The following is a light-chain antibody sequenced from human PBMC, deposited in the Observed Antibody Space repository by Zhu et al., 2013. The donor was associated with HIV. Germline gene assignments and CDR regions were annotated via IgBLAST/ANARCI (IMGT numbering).Light chain of an antibody. CDR1: SSNIGSNY. Sequence: QSVLTQPPSVSGAPGQRVTISCSGSSSNIGSNYVCWYQQLPGTAPKLLIYRNNQRPSGVPDRFSGSKSGTSASLAISGLRSEDEAYYYCAAWDDSLSGRLFGGGTKLTVL. J-gene: IGLJ3*02. CDR2: RNN. V-gene: IGLV1-47*01. CDR3: AAWDDSLSGRL.